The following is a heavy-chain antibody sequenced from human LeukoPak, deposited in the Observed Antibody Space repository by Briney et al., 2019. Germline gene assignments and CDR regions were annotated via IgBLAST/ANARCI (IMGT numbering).Heavy chain of an antibody. V-gene: IGHV4-59*01. CDR3: ARAGSGYSLDH. J-gene: IGHJ4*02. D-gene: IGHD3-22*01. CDR2: LFYTGSA. CDR1: GASISSYY. Sequence: PSETLSLTCTVSGASISSYYWSWIRQPPGKGLEWIGYLFYTGSANYSPSLKSRVTISVHASENQFSLKLSSVTAADTAVYYCARAGSGYSLDHWGRGTLVTVSA.